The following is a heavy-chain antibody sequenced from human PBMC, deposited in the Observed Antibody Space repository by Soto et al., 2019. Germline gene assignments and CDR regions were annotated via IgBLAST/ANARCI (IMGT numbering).Heavy chain of an antibody. CDR1: GGSFSGYY. D-gene: IGHD6-13*01. V-gene: IGHV4-34*01. Sequence: SETLSLTCAVYGGSFSGYYWTWIRQPPGKGLEWIGEINHSGNTNYNPSLKSRATISVDTSKNQFSLDLSSVSAADTAVYYRARGTGSSWFYWARGTPVTVS. CDR2: INHSGNT. CDR3: ARGTGSSWFY. J-gene: IGHJ4*02.